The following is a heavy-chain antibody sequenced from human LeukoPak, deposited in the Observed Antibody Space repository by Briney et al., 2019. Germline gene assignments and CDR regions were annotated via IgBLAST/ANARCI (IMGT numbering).Heavy chain of an antibody. CDR1: GCSISSYY. CDR3: ARGQSGYSYGALFDY. V-gene: IGHV4-59*01. CDR2: IYYSGST. J-gene: IGHJ4*02. Sequence: SETLSFTCTVSGCSISSYYWIWIRQPPGMGREGMGYIYYSGSTNYNPSLKSLVTISVDTSKNQSSLKLSSVTAADTAVYYCARGQSGYSYGALFDYWGQGTLVTVSS. D-gene: IGHD5-18*01.